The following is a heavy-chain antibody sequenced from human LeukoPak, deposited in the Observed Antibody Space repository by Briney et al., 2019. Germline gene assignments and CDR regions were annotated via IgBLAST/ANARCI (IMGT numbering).Heavy chain of an antibody. CDR2: IKQDGSEK. J-gene: IGHJ4*02. D-gene: IGHD5-18*01. V-gene: IGHV3-7*01. CDR1: GFTFSSYW. CDR3: ARGGTRVYSPSDY. Sequence: PGGSLRPSCAASGFTFSSYWMTWVRQAPGKGLEWVANIKQDGSEKYYVDFVKGRFTISRDNAKNSLYLQMNSLRAEDTALYYCARGGTRVYSPSDYWGQGTRVTVSS.